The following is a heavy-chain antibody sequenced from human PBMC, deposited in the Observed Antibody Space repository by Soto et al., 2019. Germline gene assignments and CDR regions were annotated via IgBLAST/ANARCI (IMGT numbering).Heavy chain of an antibody. CDR1: GFTFSSYG. J-gene: IGHJ4*02. CDR2: ISYDGSNK. CDR3: AKVPPSSSWYYFDY. V-gene: IGHV3-30*18. D-gene: IGHD6-13*01. Sequence: GGSLRLSCAASGFTFSSYGMHWVRQAPGKGLEWVAVISYDGSNKYYADSVKGRFTISRDNSKNTLYLQMNSLRAEDTAVYYCAKVPPSSSWYYFDYWGQGTLVTVSS.